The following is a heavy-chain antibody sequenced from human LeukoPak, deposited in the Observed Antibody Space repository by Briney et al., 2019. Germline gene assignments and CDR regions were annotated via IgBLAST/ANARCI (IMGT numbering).Heavy chain of an antibody. D-gene: IGHD2-2*01. CDR1: GGSFSGYY. Sequence: SETLSLTCAVYGGSFSGYYWSWIRQPPGKGLEWIGEINHSGSTNYNPSLKSRVTISVDTSKNQFSLKLSSVTAADTAVYYCASLGVPAAQNEDYWDQGTLVTVSS. CDR3: ASLGVPAAQNEDY. V-gene: IGHV4-34*01. CDR2: INHSGST. J-gene: IGHJ4*02.